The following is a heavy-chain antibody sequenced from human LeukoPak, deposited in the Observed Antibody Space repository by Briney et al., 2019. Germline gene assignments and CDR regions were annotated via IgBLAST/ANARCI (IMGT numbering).Heavy chain of an antibody. CDR1: GYSFTSYW. J-gene: IGHJ5*02. Sequence: GESLKISCKGSGYSFTSYWIGWVRQMPGKGLEWMGIIYPGDSDTRYSPSFQGQVTISADKSISTAYLQWSSLKASDTAMYYCARIYYDFWSGYVRNWFDPWGQGTLVTVSS. V-gene: IGHV5-51*01. D-gene: IGHD3-3*01. CDR3: ARIYYDFWSGYVRNWFDP. CDR2: IYPGDSDT.